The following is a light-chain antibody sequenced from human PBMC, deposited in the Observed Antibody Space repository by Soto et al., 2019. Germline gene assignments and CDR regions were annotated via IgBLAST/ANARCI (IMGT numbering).Light chain of an antibody. CDR1: SSNIGSHY. V-gene: IGLV1-47*01. CDR3: AAWDDSRSSVI. CDR2: KSN. Sequence: QSVLTQPPSASGTPGQRVIISCSGSSSNIGSHYVYWYQQLPGTAPKLLIYKSNQRASGVPDRFSGSKSGTSASLAISGLRSEDEDDYYCAAWDDSRSSVIFGGGTKLTVL. J-gene: IGLJ2*01.